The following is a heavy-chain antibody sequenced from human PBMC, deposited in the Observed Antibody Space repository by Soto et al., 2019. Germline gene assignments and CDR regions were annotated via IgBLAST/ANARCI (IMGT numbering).Heavy chain of an antibody. CDR2: VSYDGKNI. CDR1: GFSLDSYA. J-gene: IGHJ1*01. Sequence: QLVESGGGVVQPGGSLTLSCAASGFSLDSYAMHWVRQAPGKGHEWLAVVSYDGKNIYYGDSVKGRCTISKDDSKTTLYLRMSSLTAEDTATYSSARDYGALPCDRIQHWGRGTLVTVSS. V-gene: IGHV3-30*03. D-gene: IGHD3-10*01. CDR3: ARDYGALPCDRIQH.